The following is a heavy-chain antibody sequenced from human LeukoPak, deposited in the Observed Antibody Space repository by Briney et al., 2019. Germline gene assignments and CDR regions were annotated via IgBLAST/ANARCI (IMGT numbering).Heavy chain of an antibody. CDR3: ASTSGYDFWDMGY. V-gene: IGHV3-30*04. D-gene: IGHD5-12*01. J-gene: IGHJ4*02. Sequence: PGRSLRPSCAAYGFVFSKYAMHWVRQAPGKGLEWVTIISDDGRSNYADSVEGRFTISRDNSKNTLYLQMSSRRAEDTAVYYCASTSGYDFWDMGYWGQGTLVTVSS. CDR2: ISDDGRS. CDR1: GFVFSKYA.